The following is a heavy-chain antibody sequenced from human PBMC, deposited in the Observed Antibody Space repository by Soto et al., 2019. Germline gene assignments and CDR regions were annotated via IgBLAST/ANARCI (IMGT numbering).Heavy chain of an antibody. J-gene: IGHJ4*02. CDR3: ATDRRVYSSSWYGRGYYFDY. Sequence: QVQLVQSGAEVKKPGASVKVSCKVSGYTLTELSMHWVRQAPGKGLEWMGGFDPEDGETIYAQKFQGRITMTEDTSTDTAYRELSSLRSEDTAVYYCATDRRVYSSSWYGRGYYFDYWGQGTLVTVSS. CDR1: GYTLTELS. D-gene: IGHD6-13*01. V-gene: IGHV1-24*01. CDR2: FDPEDGET.